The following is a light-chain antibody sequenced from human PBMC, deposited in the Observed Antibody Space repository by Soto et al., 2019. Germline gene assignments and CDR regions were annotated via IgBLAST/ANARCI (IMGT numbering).Light chain of an antibody. J-gene: IGKJ4*01. Sequence: ENLLTQSPGTLSLSPGDGATLSCRASRGVSANYLAWYQQKPGQAPTLLIYGASIRAAGIPDRFSGSGSGTDFTLTIRRLEPDDFAVYYCQQRSLFGGGTKVDIK. V-gene: IGKV3D-20*02. CDR3: QQRSL. CDR2: GAS. CDR1: RGVSANY.